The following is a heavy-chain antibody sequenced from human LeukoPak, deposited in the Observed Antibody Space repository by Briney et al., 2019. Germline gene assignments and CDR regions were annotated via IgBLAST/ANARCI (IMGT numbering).Heavy chain of an antibody. CDR3: ARDRPHFDY. Sequence: GSLTRSCAAPGFTFSSFAMHWVRQAPGKGLDWVAVISYDGSNKYYANSVKGRFTISRDSSKNTLYLQMNSLRAEDTAVYYCARDRPHFDYWGQGTLVTVS. CDR2: ISYDGSNK. V-gene: IGHV3-30-3*01. J-gene: IGHJ4*02. CDR1: GFTFSSFA.